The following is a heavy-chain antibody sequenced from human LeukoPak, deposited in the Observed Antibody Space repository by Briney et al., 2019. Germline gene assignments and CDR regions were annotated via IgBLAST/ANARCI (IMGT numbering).Heavy chain of an antibody. CDR1: GGTFSSYA. CDR2: IIPIFGTA. Sequence: SVKVSCKASGGTFSSYAISWVRQAPGQGLEWMGGIIPIFGTANYAQKFQGRVTITTDESTSTAYMELSSLRSEDTAVYYCASTSADIVVVPAKIRLWSYFDYWGQGTLVAVSS. V-gene: IGHV1-69*05. D-gene: IGHD2-2*01. CDR3: ASTSADIVVVPAKIRLWSYFDY. J-gene: IGHJ4*02.